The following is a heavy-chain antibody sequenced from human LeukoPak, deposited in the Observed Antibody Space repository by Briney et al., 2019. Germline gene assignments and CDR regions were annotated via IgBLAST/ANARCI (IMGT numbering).Heavy chain of an antibody. CDR3: AKDRIEVAVHWFDP. D-gene: IGHD6-19*01. CDR2: ISGSGSST. Sequence: SGGSLRLSCAASGFTFSSYAMTWVRQAPGKGLEWVSTISGSGSSTFYADSVKGRFTISRDNFKNTLYLQMNNLRAEDTAVYYCAKDRIEVAVHWFDPWGQGTLVTVSS. V-gene: IGHV3-23*01. CDR1: GFTFSSYA. J-gene: IGHJ5*02.